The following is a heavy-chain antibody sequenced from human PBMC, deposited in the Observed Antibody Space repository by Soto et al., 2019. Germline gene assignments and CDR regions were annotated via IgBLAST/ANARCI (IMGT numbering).Heavy chain of an antibody. CDR3: AGAVSDFDVRRYRTSYFDQ. CDR1: GASVSTGVYY. Sequence: ASETLSLTCTVSGASVSTGVYYWTWIRQHPGKGLEWIGYIDNSGSTYYNPSLTGRVDISVDTSKNEFSLNLQSLTAAVTAFYYCAGAVSDFDVRRYRTSYFDQWGQGILVTVSS. V-gene: IGHV4-31*03. CDR2: IDNSGST. D-gene: IGHD3-10*02. J-gene: IGHJ4*02.